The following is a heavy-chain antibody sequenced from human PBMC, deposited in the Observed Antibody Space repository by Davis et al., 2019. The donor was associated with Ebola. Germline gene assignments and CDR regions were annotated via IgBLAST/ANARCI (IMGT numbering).Heavy chain of an antibody. V-gene: IGHV4-34*01. CDR2: INHSGST. CDR3: ARGFYYDSSGYYSWSPPGTNWFDP. D-gene: IGHD3-22*01. Sequence: SQTLSLTCAVHGGSFSGYYRSWIRQPPGKGLEWIGEINHSGSTNYNPSLKSRVTISVDTSKNQFSLKLSSVTAADTAVYYCARGFYYDSSGYYSWSPPGTNWFDPWGQGTLVTVSS. J-gene: IGHJ5*02. CDR1: GGSFSGYY.